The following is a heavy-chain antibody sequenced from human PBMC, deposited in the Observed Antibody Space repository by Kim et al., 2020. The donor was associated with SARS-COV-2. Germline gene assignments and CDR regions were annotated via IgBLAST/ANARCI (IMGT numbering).Heavy chain of an antibody. Sequence: YYNPSLKSRVTISIDTSKNQFSLKLSSVTAADTAVYYCARVSITMIVVAIWGQGTLVTVSS. V-gene: IGHV4-39*07. CDR3: ARVSITMIVVAI. J-gene: IGHJ4*02. D-gene: IGHD3-22*01.